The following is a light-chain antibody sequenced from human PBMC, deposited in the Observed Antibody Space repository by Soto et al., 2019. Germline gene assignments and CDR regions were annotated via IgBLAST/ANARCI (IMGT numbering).Light chain of an antibody. V-gene: IGLV2-14*01. Sequence: QSVLTQPPSVSGSPGQSITISCTGTSSDVGSYNYVSWYQQHPGKSPKLMIYEVTNRPSGVSNRFSGSKSGNTASLTISGLQTEDEAHCYCSSYTSDTTLVFGGGTKVTVL. CDR3: SSYTSDTTLV. CDR1: SSDVGSYNY. CDR2: EVT. J-gene: IGLJ2*01.